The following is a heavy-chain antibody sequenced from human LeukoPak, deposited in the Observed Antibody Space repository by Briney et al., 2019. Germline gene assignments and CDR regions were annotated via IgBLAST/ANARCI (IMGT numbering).Heavy chain of an antibody. D-gene: IGHD4-17*01. CDR3: ARARWTSTVTTYYLDS. CDR1: GYIFSDYA. J-gene: IGHJ4*02. Sequence: GASVKVSCKASGYIFSDYAIQWVRQAPGQGLEWMGWINAGNGKTKYSQKFQGRVTITRDTSASTAYMELSGLRSEDTAVYYCARARWTSTVTTYYLDSWGQGTLVTVSS. CDR2: INAGNGKT. V-gene: IGHV1-3*01.